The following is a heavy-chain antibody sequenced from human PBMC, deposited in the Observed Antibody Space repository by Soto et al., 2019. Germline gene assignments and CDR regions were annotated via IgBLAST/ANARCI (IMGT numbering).Heavy chain of an antibody. CDR2: ISGSGGST. V-gene: IGHV3-23*01. J-gene: IGHJ5*02. CDR1: GFTFSSYA. CDR3: AKDIIVVVPAAPGTVAP. D-gene: IGHD2-2*01. Sequence: PGGSLRLSCAASGFTFSSYAMSWVRQAPGKGLEWVSAISGSGGSTYYADSVKGRFTISRDNSKNTLYLQMNSLRAEDTAVYYCAKDIIVVVPAAPGTVAPWGQGTLVTVSS.